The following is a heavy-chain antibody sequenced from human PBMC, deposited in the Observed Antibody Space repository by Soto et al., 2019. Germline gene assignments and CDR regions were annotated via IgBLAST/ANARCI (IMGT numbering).Heavy chain of an antibody. CDR3: ASARIDY. CDR2: ISPEGSEK. CDR1: GLIFSDYW. J-gene: IGHJ4*01. V-gene: IGHV3-7*03. Sequence: EVQLVESGGGLVQPGGSLRLSCAISGLIFSDYWRTWVRQAQGKGLEWVSTISPEGSEKYYVDSLKGRFTIARDNAKNSLYLQMISLRAEDTALYYCASARIDYWGRGTLITVSS.